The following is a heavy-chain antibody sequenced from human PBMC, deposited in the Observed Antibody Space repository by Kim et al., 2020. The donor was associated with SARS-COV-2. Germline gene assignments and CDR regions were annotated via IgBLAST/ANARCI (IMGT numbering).Heavy chain of an antibody. V-gene: IGHV3-7*01. J-gene: IGHJ6*02. CDR1: GFTFTIYW. CDR2: IKQDGSQK. Sequence: GGSLRRSCAASGFTFTIYWMTWVRQAPGKGLEWVASIKQDGSQKYYVDSVKGRFTISRDNAKNSLYLQMNSLRAEDTAVYYCARARVTKGMDVWGLGTT. D-gene: IGHD4-17*01. CDR3: ARARVTKGMDV.